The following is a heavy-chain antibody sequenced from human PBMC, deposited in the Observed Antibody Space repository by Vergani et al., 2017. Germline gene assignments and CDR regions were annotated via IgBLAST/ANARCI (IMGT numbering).Heavy chain of an antibody. Sequence: QVQLQQWGAGLLKPSETLSLTCTVSGGSISSGGYYWSWIRQPPGKGLEWIGYIYYSGSTYYNPSLKSRVTISVDTSKNQFSLKLSSVTAADTAVYYCASYYDFWSGYYLESRWFDPWGQGTLVTVSS. CDR1: GGSISSGGYY. CDR2: IYYSGST. J-gene: IGHJ5*02. V-gene: IGHV4-31*03. D-gene: IGHD3-3*01. CDR3: ASYYDFWSGYYLESRWFDP.